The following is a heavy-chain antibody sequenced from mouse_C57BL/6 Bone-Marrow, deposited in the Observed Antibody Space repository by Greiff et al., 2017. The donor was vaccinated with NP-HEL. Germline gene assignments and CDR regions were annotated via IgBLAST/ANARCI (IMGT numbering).Heavy chain of an antibody. CDR2: IYPGDGDT. Sequence: QVQLQQSGPELVKPGASVKISCKASGYAFSSSWMNWVKQRPGKGLEWIGRIYPGDGDTNYNGKFKGTATLTADKSSSTAYMQLSSLTSEDSAVYFCASLYYYGSSTVFFDVWGTGTTVTVSS. CDR1: GYAFSSSW. J-gene: IGHJ1*03. V-gene: IGHV1-82*01. D-gene: IGHD1-1*01. CDR3: ASLYYYGSSTVFFDV.